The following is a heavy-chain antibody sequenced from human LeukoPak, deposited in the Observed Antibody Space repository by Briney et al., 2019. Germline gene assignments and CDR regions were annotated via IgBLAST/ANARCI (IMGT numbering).Heavy chain of an antibody. Sequence: GGSLRLSCAASGFTFNNHWMSWVRQAPGKGLEWVAYINQDGSERAYVDSLKGRFTISRDNANNSLYLQMNSLRAEDTAVYYCARDDRKVYYYYGMDVWGQGTTVTVSS. CDR3: ARDDRKVYYYYGMDV. CDR1: GFTFNNHW. D-gene: IGHD3-22*01. CDR2: INQDGSER. V-gene: IGHV3-7*03. J-gene: IGHJ6*02.